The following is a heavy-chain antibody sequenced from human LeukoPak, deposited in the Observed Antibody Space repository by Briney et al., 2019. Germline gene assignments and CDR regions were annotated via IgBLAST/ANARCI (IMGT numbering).Heavy chain of an antibody. D-gene: IGHD3-22*01. Sequence: PSETLSLTCAVYGGSFSGYYWSWIRQPPGKGLGWIGEINHSGSTNYNPSLKSRVTISVDTSKNQFSLKLSSVTAADTAVYYCASIRNTYYYDPDAFDIWGQGTMVTVSS. CDR1: GGSFSGYY. V-gene: IGHV4-34*01. CDR2: INHSGST. J-gene: IGHJ3*02. CDR3: ASIRNTYYYDPDAFDI.